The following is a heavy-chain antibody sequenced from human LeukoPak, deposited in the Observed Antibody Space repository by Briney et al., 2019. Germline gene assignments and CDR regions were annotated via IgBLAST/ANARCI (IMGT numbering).Heavy chain of an antibody. J-gene: IGHJ6*03. V-gene: IGHV4-59*11. CDR2: IYYSGST. Sequence: SETLSLTCTVSGGSISSHYWSWIRQPPGKGLEWIGYIYYSGSTNYNPSLKSRVTISVDTSKNQFSLKLSSVTAADTAVYYCARVGLDFWSARPYYYYYYMDVWGKGTTVTVSS. CDR1: GGSISSHY. D-gene: IGHD3-3*01. CDR3: ARVGLDFWSARPYYYYYYMDV.